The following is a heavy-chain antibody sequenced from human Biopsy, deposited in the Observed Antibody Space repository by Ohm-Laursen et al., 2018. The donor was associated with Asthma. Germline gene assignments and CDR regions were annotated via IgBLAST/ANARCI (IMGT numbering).Heavy chain of an antibody. CDR3: AKDMGAGGNDPDSFIGYYGMDV. D-gene: IGHD3-16*01. CDR1: GFRFDDYA. CDR2: ISWNSGNI. V-gene: IGHV3-9*01. Sequence: SSLRLSCAAPGFRFDDYAMYWVRQAPGKGLEWVAGISWNSGNIGYAVSVKGRFIVSRDNVKNSLYLQMSSLRAEDTALYYCAKDMGAGGNDPDSFIGYYGMDVWGQGTTVTVSS. J-gene: IGHJ6*02.